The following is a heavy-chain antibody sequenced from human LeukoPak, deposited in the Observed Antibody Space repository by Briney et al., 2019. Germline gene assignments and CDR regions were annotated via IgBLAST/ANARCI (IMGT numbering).Heavy chain of an antibody. J-gene: IGHJ4*02. Sequence: GGSLRLSCAASGFTFDDYAMHWVRQAPGKGLEWVSGISWNSGSIGYADSVKGRFTISRDNAKNSLYLQMNSLRAEDTALYYCAKDYYYGSSGYYPPHSHYWGQGTLVTVSS. CDR2: ISWNSGSI. CDR3: AKDYYYGSSGYYPPHSHY. V-gene: IGHV3-9*01. D-gene: IGHD3-22*01. CDR1: GFTFDDYA.